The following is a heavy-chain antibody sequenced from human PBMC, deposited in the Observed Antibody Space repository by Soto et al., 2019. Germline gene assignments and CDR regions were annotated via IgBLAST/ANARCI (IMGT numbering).Heavy chain of an antibody. D-gene: IGHD3-22*01. CDR2: ISSSSSYI. Sequence: AGGYLRLSCSASGFTFSSYSMNWVRQAPGKGLKWVSSISSSSSYIYYADSVKGRFTISRDNAKNSLYLQMNSLRAEDTAVYYCARWGTLYYDSSVSVRVVWGQGST. CDR1: GFTFSSYS. CDR3: ARWGTLYYDSSVSVRVV. J-gene: IGHJ6*02. V-gene: IGHV3-21*01.